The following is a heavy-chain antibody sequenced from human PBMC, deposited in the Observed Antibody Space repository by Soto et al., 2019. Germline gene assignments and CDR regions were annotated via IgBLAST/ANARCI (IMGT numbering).Heavy chain of an antibody. J-gene: IGHJ4*02. Sequence: PSGTLSLTCTASGVSISSYFWSWFRQPPGKGPEWIGYISNIGTTNYTPSLKSRVAISVDTSKNQFSLNLTSVTAADTAVYYCASNPSRGIGWPPDYWGQGTLVTVSS. CDR1: GVSISSYF. CDR3: ASNPSRGIGWPPDY. V-gene: IGHV4-59*13. D-gene: IGHD6-25*01. CDR2: ISNIGTT.